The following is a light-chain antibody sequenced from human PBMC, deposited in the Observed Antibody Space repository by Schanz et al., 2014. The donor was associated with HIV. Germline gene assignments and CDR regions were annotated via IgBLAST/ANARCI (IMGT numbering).Light chain of an antibody. Sequence: DIVLTQSPDSLAVSLGERAIINCRSSQTVFHSSNNRDYLAWYQLKSGQPPKLLFYWASTRESGVPDRFSGSGSGTDFTLTISSLQAEDVAVYYCQQYYRTPWTFGQGTKVEIK. CDR1: QTVFHSSNNRDY. CDR2: WAS. CDR3: QQYYRTPWT. V-gene: IGKV4-1*01. J-gene: IGKJ1*01.